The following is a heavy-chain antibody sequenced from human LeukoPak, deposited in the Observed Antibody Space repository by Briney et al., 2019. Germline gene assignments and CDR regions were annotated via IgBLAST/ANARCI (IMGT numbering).Heavy chain of an antibody. J-gene: IGHJ4*02. D-gene: IGHD2-8*02. V-gene: IGHV1-2*02. Sequence: GASVKVSCKPSGYTFTDYYIHWVRQVPGQGPEWMGWINPNSGGSNSAQKFQGRVTMTWDTSISTAYMELSSLTSDDTAVYYCTRPGYCTDTSCEGLDYWGQGTLVTVSS. CDR1: GYTFTDYY. CDR2: INPNSGGS. CDR3: TRPGYCTDTSCEGLDY.